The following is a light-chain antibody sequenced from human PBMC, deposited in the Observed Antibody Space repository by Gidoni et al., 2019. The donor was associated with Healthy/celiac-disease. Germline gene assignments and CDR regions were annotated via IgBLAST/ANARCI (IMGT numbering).Light chain of an antibody. V-gene: IGKV1-39*01. Sequence: DIQMTQSPSSLSASVGDRVTITCRASQSISSYLNWYQQKPGKAPKLLIYAASSLQGGVPSRFSGSGSVTDFTLTISSLLPEDFATYYCQQSYSTPRTFVPGTKVDIK. CDR2: AAS. CDR3: QQSYSTPRT. J-gene: IGKJ3*01. CDR1: QSISSY.